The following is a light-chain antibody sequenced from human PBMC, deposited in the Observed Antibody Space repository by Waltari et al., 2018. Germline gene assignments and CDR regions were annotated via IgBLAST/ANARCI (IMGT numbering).Light chain of an antibody. CDR1: STDVGGYNY. Sequence: QSALTQPRSVSGSLGQSVAISCTGTSTDVGGYNYVSWYQQHPGKAPKIIIYDFTKRPSGVPDEFSGSKSGNTASLTISGLQPEHEANYYCFSYAGSDTYVFGTGTEVTVL. V-gene: IGLV2-11*01. CDR2: DFT. J-gene: IGLJ1*01. CDR3: FSYAGSDTYV.